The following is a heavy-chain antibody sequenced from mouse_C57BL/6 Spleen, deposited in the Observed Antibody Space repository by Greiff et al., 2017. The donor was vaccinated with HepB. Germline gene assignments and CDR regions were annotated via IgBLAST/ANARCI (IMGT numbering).Heavy chain of an antibody. CDR2: IDPENGDT. Sequence: VQLQQSGAELVRPGASVKLSCTASGFNIKDDYMHWVKQRPEQGLEWIGWIDPENGDTEYASKFQGKATITADTSSNTAYLQLSSLTSADTAVYYCTTVYYYGSSYAWFAYWGQGTLVTVSA. J-gene: IGHJ3*01. CDR3: TTVYYYGSSYAWFAY. D-gene: IGHD1-1*01. V-gene: IGHV14-4*01. CDR1: GFNIKDDY.